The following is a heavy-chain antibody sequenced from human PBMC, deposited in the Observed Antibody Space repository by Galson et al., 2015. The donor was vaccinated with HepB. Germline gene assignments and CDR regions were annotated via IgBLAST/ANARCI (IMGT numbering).Heavy chain of an antibody. V-gene: IGHV3-66*01. D-gene: IGHD6-19*01. J-gene: IGHJ6*02. CDR3: SRAILSLRIAVAGPVYGMDV. CDR1: GFTVSSAY. Sequence: SLRLSCAASGFTVSSAYMRWVRQAPGKGLEWVSIIFSGGSTYYAASVKGRFTISRDNSKNTLYLQMNSLRAEDTAVYYCSRAILSLRIAVAGPVYGMDVWGQGTTVTVSS. CDR2: IFSGGST.